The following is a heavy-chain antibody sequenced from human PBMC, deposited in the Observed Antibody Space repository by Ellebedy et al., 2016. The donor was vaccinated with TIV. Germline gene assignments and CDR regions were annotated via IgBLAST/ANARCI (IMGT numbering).Heavy chain of an antibody. J-gene: IGHJ4*02. V-gene: IGHV1-18*04. Sequence: ASVKVSXXASGHTFSSYYIHWVRQAPGQGLEWMGWISAYNGNTNYAQKFQGRVTITRDTSTSTVYMELSSLRSEDTAVYYCATAGSYHFNYWGQGALVTVSS. CDR1: GHTFSSYY. CDR2: ISAYNGNT. D-gene: IGHD2-15*01. CDR3: ATAGSYHFNY.